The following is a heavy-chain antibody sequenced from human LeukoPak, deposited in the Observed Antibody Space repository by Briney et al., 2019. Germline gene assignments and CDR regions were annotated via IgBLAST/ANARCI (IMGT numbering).Heavy chain of an antibody. J-gene: IGHJ4*02. V-gene: IGHV4-59*08. D-gene: IGHD3-22*01. Sequence: SETLSLTCTVAGGSISSYYWSWIRQPPGKGLEWSGYIYYGGSTNYNPSLKSRVTISVDTSKNQFSLKLSSVTAADTAVYYCARLSPQYYYDSSCTRGNSGEDYWGQGTLVTVSS. CDR3: ARLSPQYYYDSSCTRGNSGEDY. CDR1: GGSISSYY. CDR2: IYYGGST.